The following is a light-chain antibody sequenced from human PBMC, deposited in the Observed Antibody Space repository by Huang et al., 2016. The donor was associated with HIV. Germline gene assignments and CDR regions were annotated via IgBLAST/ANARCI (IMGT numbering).Light chain of an antibody. CDR2: GAS. Sequence: EIVMTQSPATRSVSPGERATLSCRGSQFVGTNLAWYQQRPGQAPRLLIYGASTRATGFPARFSGSGSGTEFTLTISTLQSEDYAVYYCQQYNNWPATFGPGTKVDIK. V-gene: IGKV3-15*01. CDR3: QQYNNWPAT. J-gene: IGKJ3*01. CDR1: QFVGTN.